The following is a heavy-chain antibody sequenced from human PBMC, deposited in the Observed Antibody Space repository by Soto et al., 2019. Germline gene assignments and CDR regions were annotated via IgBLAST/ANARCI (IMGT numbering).Heavy chain of an antibody. CDR3: ARELQGEEVVAAEYYYYGMDV. J-gene: IGHJ6*02. D-gene: IGHD2-15*01. CDR2: INPSGGST. CDR1: GYTFTSYY. Sequence: ASVKVSCKASGYTFTSYYMHWVRQAPGQGLEWMGIINPSGGSTSYAQKFQGRVTMTRDTSTSTVYMELSSLRSEDTAAYYCARELQGEEVVAAEYYYYGMDVWGQGTTVTVSS. V-gene: IGHV1-46*01.